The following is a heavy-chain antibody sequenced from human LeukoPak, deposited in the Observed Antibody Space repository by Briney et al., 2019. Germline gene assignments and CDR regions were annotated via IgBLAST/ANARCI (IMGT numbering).Heavy chain of an antibody. V-gene: IGHV1-46*01. D-gene: IGHD3-22*01. CDR3: AKVRDYYDSSGYDY. CDR2: IIPSGGTT. Sequence: ASVKVSCKASGYTFISYYMHWVRQAPGQGLEWMGMIIPSGGTTTYAQKFQGRVTLTRDTSTSTVYMELSSLRSEDTAVYYCAKVRDYYDSSGYDYWGQGTLVTVSS. J-gene: IGHJ4*02. CDR1: GYTFISYY.